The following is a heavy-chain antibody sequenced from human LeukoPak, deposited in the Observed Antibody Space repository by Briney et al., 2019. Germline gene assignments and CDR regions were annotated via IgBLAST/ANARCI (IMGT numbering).Heavy chain of an antibody. V-gene: IGHV3-23*01. CDR3: AVDRSSSWSAFDH. CDR1: GFTFSSYW. J-gene: IGHJ4*02. D-gene: IGHD6-13*01. CDR2: ISGSGGST. Sequence: GGSLRLSCAGSGFTFSSYWMSWVRQAPGKGLEWVSAISGSGGSTYYADSVKGRFTISRDNSENTLYLHMNSLRAEDTAIYYCAVDRSSSWSAFDHWGQGTLVTVSS.